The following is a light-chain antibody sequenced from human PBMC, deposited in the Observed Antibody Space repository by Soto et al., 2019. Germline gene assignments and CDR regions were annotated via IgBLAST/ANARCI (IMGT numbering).Light chain of an antibody. J-gene: IGLJ1*01. CDR2: EVS. Sequence: QSVLTQPASVSGSPGQSITISCAGTSXDVGSYNYVSWYQQHPGKAPKLMIYEVSNRPPGVSSRFSGSKSGNTASLTISGLQAEDEADYYCSSYTSSSTLFGTGTKVTVL. V-gene: IGLV2-14*01. CDR3: SSYTSSSTL. CDR1: SXDVGSYNY.